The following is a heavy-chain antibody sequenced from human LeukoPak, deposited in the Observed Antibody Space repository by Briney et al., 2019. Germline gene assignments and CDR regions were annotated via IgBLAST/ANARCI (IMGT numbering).Heavy chain of an antibody. D-gene: IGHD3-22*01. CDR3: AKEVIVGNFDY. J-gene: IGHJ4*02. CDR2: ISWSSGSI. V-gene: IGHV3-9*01. Sequence: GRSLRLSCAASGFTFDDYAMHWVRQAPGKGLEWVSGISWSSGSIGYADSVKGRFTISRDNAKNSLYLQMNSLRAEDTALYYCAKEVIVGNFDYWDQGTLVTVSS. CDR1: GFTFDDYA.